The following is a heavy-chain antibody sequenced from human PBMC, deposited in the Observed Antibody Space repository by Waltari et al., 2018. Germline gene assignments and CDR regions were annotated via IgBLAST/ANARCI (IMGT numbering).Heavy chain of an antibody. J-gene: IGHJ4*02. CDR3: ARGPLVIPKYYFDF. CDR2: IGTSSSTI. V-gene: IGHV3-48*04. Sequence: EVQLVESGGGLVEPGGSLRLSCAAPGFTFGSYSMRWVRQAPGKGLEWVSYIGTSSSTILYADSVKGRFTISRDNAKNSLYLQMDSLRVEDTAVYYCARGPLVIPKYYFDFWGQGSLVTISS. CDR1: GFTFGSYS. D-gene: IGHD1-26*01.